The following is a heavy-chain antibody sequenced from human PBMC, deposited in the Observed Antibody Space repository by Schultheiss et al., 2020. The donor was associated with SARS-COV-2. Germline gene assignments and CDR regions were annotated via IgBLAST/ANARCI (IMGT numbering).Heavy chain of an antibody. CDR2: ISGSGSST. J-gene: IGHJ6*02. D-gene: IGHD5-18*01. CDR3: ARDGGYSYGNYYYGMDV. CDR1: GFTFSSYE. V-gene: IGHV3-23*01. Sequence: GGSLRLSCAASGFTFSSYEMNWVRQAPGKGLEWVSSISGSGSSTYYAESVKGRFTMSRDNSKNTVYVQMNSLRAEDTAVYYCARDGGYSYGNYYYGMDVWGQGTTVTVSS.